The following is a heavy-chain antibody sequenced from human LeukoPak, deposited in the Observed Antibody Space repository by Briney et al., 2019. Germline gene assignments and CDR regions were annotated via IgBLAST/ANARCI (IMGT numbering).Heavy chain of an antibody. CDR1: RFTLSSYA. CDR3: AAKSTYYYDSSGYFDY. V-gene: IGHV3-23*01. CDR2: ISGSGGST. J-gene: IGHJ4*02. D-gene: IGHD3-22*01. Sequence: GGSLRPSVAASRFTLSSYAMRWAYQAQKKGLERVSAISGSGGSTYYADSVKGRFTISRDNSKNTLYLQMNSLRAEDTAVYYCAAKSTYYYDSSGYFDYWGQGTLVTVSS.